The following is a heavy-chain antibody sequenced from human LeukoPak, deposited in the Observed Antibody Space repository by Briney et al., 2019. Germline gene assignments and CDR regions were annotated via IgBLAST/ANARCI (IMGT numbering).Heavy chain of an antibody. CDR2: ISAGGGSA. D-gene: IGHD3-16*01. CDR3: AKDREGAYPDYFDY. Sequence: PGGSLRLSCAASGFTFSSYAMSWVRQAPGEGLEWVSAISAGGGSAYYADSVKGRFTISRDNSKNTLYLQMNSLRAEDTAVYYCAKDREGAYPDYFDYWGQGTLVTVSS. V-gene: IGHV3-23*01. J-gene: IGHJ4*02. CDR1: GFTFSSYA.